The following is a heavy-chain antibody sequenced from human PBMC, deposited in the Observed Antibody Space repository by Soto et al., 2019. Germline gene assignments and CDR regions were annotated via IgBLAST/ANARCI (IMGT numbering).Heavy chain of an antibody. CDR1: GDSVSSNNAA. CDR2: TFYRSTWHN. Sequence: PSQTLSLTCAISGDSVSSNNAAWNWIGQSPSRGLEWLGRTFYRSTWHNDYAESIKTRILIDPDTSKNQFSLHLNSVTPEDAAVYFCARETTRVRGAINDFDYWGQGTLVTVSS. J-gene: IGHJ4*02. CDR3: ARETTRVRGAINDFDY. D-gene: IGHD3-10*01. V-gene: IGHV6-1*01.